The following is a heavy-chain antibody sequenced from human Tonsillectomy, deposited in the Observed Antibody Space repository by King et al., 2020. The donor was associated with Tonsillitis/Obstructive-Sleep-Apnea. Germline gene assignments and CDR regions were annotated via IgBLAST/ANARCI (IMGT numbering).Heavy chain of an antibody. CDR3: THRLDNGDYNWFDP. D-gene: IGHD4-17*01. CDR2: IYCDEDK. Sequence: TLKESGPTLVKPTQTLTLTCSFSGFSLITSGVCVGWIRQPPGKALELLALIYCDEDKWYSPSLKSMLNITKDTSKNQVALTMTNMAPVDTATYYCTHRLDNGDYNWFDPWGQGTLVTVSS. CDR1: GFSLITSGVC. J-gene: IGHJ5*02. V-gene: IGHV2-5*02.